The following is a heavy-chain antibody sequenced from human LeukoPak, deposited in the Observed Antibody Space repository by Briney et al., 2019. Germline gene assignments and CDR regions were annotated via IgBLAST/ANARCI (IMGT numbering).Heavy chain of an antibody. Sequence: GGSLRLSCAASGFTFSSYAMHWVRQAPGKGLEWVAVISYDGSNKYYADSVKGRFTISRDNSKNTLYLQMNSLRAEDTAVYYCAKDLRLLQGGPYYFDYWGQGTLVTVSS. V-gene: IGHV3-30-3*01. CDR3: AKDLRLLQGGPYYFDY. D-gene: IGHD3-22*01. J-gene: IGHJ4*02. CDR2: ISYDGSNK. CDR1: GFTFSSYA.